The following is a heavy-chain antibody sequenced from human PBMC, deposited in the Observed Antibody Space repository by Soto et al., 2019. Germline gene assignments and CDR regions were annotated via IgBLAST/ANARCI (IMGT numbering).Heavy chain of an antibody. J-gene: IGHJ4*02. CDR2: ISAYNGDT. D-gene: IGHD6-13*01. V-gene: IGHV1-18*04. CDR1: GYTFTSYG. Sequence: ASVKVSCKASGYTFTSYGVTWVRQAPGQGLEWMGWISAYNGDTNYAQKLQGTVTMTTDTSTSTAYMELRSLRSDDTAVYYCARGSRIREDCFDCWGQGTMVTVSS. CDR3: ARGSRIREDCFDC.